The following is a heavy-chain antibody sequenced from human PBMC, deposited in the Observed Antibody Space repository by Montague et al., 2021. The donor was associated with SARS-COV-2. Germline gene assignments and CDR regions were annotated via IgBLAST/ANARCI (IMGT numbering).Heavy chain of an antibody. Sequence: TLSLTCTVSGGSISSSSYYWGWIRQPPGKGLEWIGYIYYSGSTYYNPSLKGRVTLSVDTSKNQFSLKLSSVTAADTAVYYCARFPYYYDNWFDPWGQGTLVTVSS. CDR2: IYYSGST. V-gene: IGHV4-30-4*08. CDR3: ARFPYYYDNWFDP. J-gene: IGHJ5*02. CDR1: GGSISSSSYY. D-gene: IGHD3-22*01.